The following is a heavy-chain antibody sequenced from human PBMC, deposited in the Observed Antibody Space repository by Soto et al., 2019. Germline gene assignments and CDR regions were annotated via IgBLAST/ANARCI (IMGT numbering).Heavy chain of an antibody. CDR1: GGTFSSYA. Sequence: SVKVSGKASGGTFSSYAISWVRQAPGQGLEWMGGIIPIFGTANYAQKFQGRVTITADESTSTAYMELSSLRSEDTAVYYCARDSSGWNYYYYYYGMDVWGQGTTVTVSS. D-gene: IGHD6-19*01. V-gene: IGHV1-69*13. CDR2: IIPIFGTA. J-gene: IGHJ6*02. CDR3: ARDSSGWNYYYYYYGMDV.